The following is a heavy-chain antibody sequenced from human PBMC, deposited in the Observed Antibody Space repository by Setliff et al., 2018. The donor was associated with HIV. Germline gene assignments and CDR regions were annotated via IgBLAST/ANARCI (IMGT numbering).Heavy chain of an antibody. CDR1: GFTFNSYT. CDR2: ISSSSSYI. Sequence: RLSCAASGFTFNSYTMNWVHQAPGKGLEWVSYISSSSSYIYYADSVKGRFTISRDNAKNSLYLQMNSLRAEDTAVYYCAGIVGATVRGAFDIWGQGTMVTVSS. V-gene: IGHV3-21*05. J-gene: IGHJ3*02. D-gene: IGHD1-26*01. CDR3: AGIVGATVRGAFDI.